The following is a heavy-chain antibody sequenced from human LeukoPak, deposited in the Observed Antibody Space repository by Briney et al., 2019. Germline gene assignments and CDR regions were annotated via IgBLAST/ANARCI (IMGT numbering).Heavy chain of an antibody. CDR3: ARAQGYSSGWTTYYYYGMDV. D-gene: IGHD6-19*01. V-gene: IGHV3-13*01. CDR2: IGTAGDT. Sequence: GGSLRLSCAASGFTFSSYDMHWVRQATGKGLEWVSAIGTAGDTYYPGSVKGRFTISRENAKNSLYLQMNSLRAGDTAVYYCARAQGYSSGWTTYYYYGMDVWGQGTTVTASS. J-gene: IGHJ6*02. CDR1: GFTFSSYD.